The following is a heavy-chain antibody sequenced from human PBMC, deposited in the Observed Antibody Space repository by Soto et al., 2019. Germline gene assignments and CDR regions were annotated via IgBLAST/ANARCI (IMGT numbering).Heavy chain of an antibody. CDR2: IYYSGST. Sequence: SETLSLTCTVSGGSISSYYWSWIRQPPGKGLEWIGYIYYSGSTNYNPSLKSRVTISVDTSKNQFSLKLSSVTAADTAVYYCARDLGRGGAAAGLREAAFDIWGQGTMVTVS. CDR3: ARDLGRGGAAAGLREAAFDI. CDR1: GGSISSYY. J-gene: IGHJ3*02. D-gene: IGHD6-13*01. V-gene: IGHV4-59*01.